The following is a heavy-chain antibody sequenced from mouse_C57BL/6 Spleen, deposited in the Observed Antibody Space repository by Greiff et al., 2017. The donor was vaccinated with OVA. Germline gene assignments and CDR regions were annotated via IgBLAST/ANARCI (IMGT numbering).Heavy chain of an antibody. CDR1: GYTFTDYY. V-gene: IGHV1-26*01. CDR2: INPNNGGT. CDR3: ARSEDGYYGVFFDY. D-gene: IGHD2-3*01. Sequence: EVKLQQSGPELVKPGASVKISCKASGYTFTDYYMNWVKQSHGKSLEWIGDINPNNGGTSYNQKFKGKATLTVDKSSSTAYMELRSLTSEDSAVYYCARSEDGYYGVFFDYWGQGTTLTVSS. J-gene: IGHJ2*01.